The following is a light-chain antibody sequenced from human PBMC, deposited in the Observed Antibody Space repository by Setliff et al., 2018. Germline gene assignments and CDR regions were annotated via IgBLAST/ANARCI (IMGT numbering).Light chain of an antibody. CDR2: SNN. Sequence: VLSQPPSASGTPGQRVTISCSGSSSNIGGNTVNWYQQLPGTAPRLLIFSNNDRPSGVSNRFTGSKSGTSASLTISGLQSEDEGDYYCAAWDDSLTGSYVFGTGTRSPS. V-gene: IGLV1-44*01. J-gene: IGLJ1*01. CDR3: AAWDDSLTGSYV. CDR1: SSNIGGNT.